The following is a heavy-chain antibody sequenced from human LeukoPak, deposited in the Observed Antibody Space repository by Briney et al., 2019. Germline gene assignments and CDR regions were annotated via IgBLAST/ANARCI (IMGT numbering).Heavy chain of an antibody. D-gene: IGHD3-9*01. CDR3: ARGGSAGYYDILTGYYNRDAFDI. CDR1: GFSLSASGMC. Sequence: SGPTLAKPTHPLTLTCTFSGFSLSASGMCVSWIRQPPGMGLEWNSIYNYSGSTNYNPSLKNRVTISVDTSKNQFSLKLSSVTAADTAVYYCARGGSAGYYDILTGYYNRDAFDIWGQGTMVTVSS. V-gene: IGHV4-61*08. CDR2: YNYSGST. J-gene: IGHJ3*02.